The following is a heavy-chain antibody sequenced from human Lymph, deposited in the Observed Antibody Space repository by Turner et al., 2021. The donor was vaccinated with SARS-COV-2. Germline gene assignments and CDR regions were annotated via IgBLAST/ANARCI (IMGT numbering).Heavy chain of an antibody. J-gene: IGHJ4*02. V-gene: IGHV3-43*02. CDR2: ISGDGGGT. Sequence: EVQLVESGGGVVQPGGSLRLSCAASGFTVDDYAMHWVRQAPGKGLEWVSLISGDGGGTYYADSVKGRFTISRDNSKNSLSLQMNSLRAEDTALYYCAKDPGYCSGGSCYSRTYFDFWGQGTLVTVSA. CDR1: GFTVDDYA. CDR3: AKDPGYCSGGSCYSRTYFDF. D-gene: IGHD2-15*01.